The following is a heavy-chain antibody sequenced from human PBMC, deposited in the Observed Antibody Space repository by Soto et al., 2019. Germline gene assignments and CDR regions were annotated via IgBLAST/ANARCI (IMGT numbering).Heavy chain of an antibody. CDR2: ISYDGSNK. J-gene: IGHJ4*02. CDR1: GFTFSSYG. V-gene: IGHV3-30*03. Sequence: GGSLRLSCAASGFTFSSYGMHWVRQAPGKGLEWVTVISYDGSNKYYADSVKGRFTISRDNSKNTLYLQMNSLRAEDTAVYYCAVTGATQFDYWGQGTLVTVS. D-gene: IGHD1-26*01. CDR3: AVTGATQFDY.